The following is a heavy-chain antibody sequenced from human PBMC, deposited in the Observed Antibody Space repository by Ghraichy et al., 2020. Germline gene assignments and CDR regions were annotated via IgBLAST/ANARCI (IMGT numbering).Heavy chain of an antibody. CDR1: GYSFTSYW. D-gene: IGHD1-1*01. Sequence: GESLNISCKGSGYSFTSYWIGWVRQMPGKGLEWMGIIYPGDSDTRYSPSFQGQVTISADKSISTAYLQWSSLKASDTAMYYCARQGYNWNDGRYYGMDVWGQGTTVTVSS. J-gene: IGHJ6*02. V-gene: IGHV5-51*01. CDR3: ARQGYNWNDGRYYGMDV. CDR2: IYPGDSDT.